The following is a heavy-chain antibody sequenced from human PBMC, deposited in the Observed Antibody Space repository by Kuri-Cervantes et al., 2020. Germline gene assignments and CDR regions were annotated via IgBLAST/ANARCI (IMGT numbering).Heavy chain of an antibody. V-gene: IGHV1-46*01. Sequence: ASVKVSCKASGYTFTSYYMHWVRQAPGQGLEWKGIINPSGGSTSYAQKLQGRVTMTTDTSTSTAYMELRSLRSDDTAVYYCARSARGVIITQPRYYWGQGTLVTVSS. D-gene: IGHD3-10*01. J-gene: IGHJ4*02. CDR1: GYTFTSYY. CDR2: INPSGGST. CDR3: ARSARGVIITQPRYY.